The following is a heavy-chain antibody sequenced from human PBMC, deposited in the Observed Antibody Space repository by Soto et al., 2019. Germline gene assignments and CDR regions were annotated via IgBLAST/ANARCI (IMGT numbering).Heavy chain of an antibody. D-gene: IGHD1-1*01. J-gene: IGHJ4*02. V-gene: IGHV1-18*01. Sequence: QVHLVQSGAEVKKPGASVKVSCKASGYTFTSYGITWVRQAPGQGLEWMGWISAHNGNTDYAQKLQGRVNVTRDTSTSTAYMELRSSISDATAVSYRARGRYGDYWGQGAVVTVSS. CDR1: GYTFTSYG. CDR3: ARGRYGDY. CDR2: ISAHNGNT.